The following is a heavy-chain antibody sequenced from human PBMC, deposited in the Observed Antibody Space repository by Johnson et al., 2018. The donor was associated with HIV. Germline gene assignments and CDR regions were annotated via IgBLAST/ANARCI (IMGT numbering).Heavy chain of an antibody. CDR2: IRYDGSNK. Sequence: QVQLVESGGGVVQPGGSLRLSCAASGFTFSSYGMHWVRQAPGKGLEWVAFIRYDGSNKYYADSVKGRFTISRDNSKNTLYLQMNSLRAEDTAVYYCAKDPSYIVATAMTDAFDIWCQGTMVTVSS. D-gene: IGHD5-12*01. J-gene: IGHJ3*02. CDR3: AKDPSYIVATAMTDAFDI. CDR1: GFTFSSYG. V-gene: IGHV3-30*02.